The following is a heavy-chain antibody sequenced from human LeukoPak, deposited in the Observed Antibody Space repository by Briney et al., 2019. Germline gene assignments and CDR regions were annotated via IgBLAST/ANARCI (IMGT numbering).Heavy chain of an antibody. CDR2: IYHSGST. CDR3: AREGTMVRGVFGY. V-gene: IGHV4-39*07. CDR1: GGSISSGSYY. J-gene: IGHJ4*02. Sequence: SETLSLTCTVSGGSISSGSYYWGWIRQPPGKGLEWIGTIYHSGSTYYKSSLKSRVTISVDTSKNQFSLKLSSVTAADTAVYYCAREGTMVRGVFGYWGQGTLVTVSS. D-gene: IGHD3-10*01.